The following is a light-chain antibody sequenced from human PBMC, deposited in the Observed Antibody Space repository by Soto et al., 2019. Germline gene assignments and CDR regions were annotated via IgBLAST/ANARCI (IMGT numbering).Light chain of an antibody. CDR3: AAWDDSLNGYV. Sequence: QSVLTQPPSESGTPGQRVTISCSGSSSNIGRNTVNWYQQLPGTAPKLLIYSNNQRPSGVPDRFSGSKSGTSASLAISGLQSEDDADYYCAAWDDSLNGYVFGTGTKLTVL. CDR1: SSNIGRNT. V-gene: IGLV1-44*01. CDR2: SNN. J-gene: IGLJ1*01.